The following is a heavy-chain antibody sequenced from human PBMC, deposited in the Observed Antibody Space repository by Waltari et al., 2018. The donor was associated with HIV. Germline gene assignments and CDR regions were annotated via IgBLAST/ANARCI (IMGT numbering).Heavy chain of an antibody. V-gene: IGHV3-43*01. D-gene: IGHD5-12*01. CDR3: AKDRGVDAGFDH. Sequence: EVQLVESVGVVVQPGGSLRFSCAASGFTFDAYTMIWVRQVPGKGLECVSLINWDGSKIYYADSVKGRFTISRDNSKNSLYLQMNSLRTEDTGLYHCAKDRGVDAGFDHWGQGTLVTVSS. CDR2: INWDGSKI. J-gene: IGHJ4*02. CDR1: GFTFDAYT.